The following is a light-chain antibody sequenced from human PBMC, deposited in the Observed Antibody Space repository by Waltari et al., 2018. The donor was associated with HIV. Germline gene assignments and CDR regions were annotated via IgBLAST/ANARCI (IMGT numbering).Light chain of an antibody. J-gene: IGKJ2*03. Sequence: EIVMTQSPATLSVSPGERATLSCRASQSVSRNLAWYQQKPGQATRLLIYGASTRATGIPVRFSGNGSGTEFTLTISSLQSEDFVLYYCHQYNNWPIYSFGQGTKLEIK. CDR1: QSVSRN. V-gene: IGKV3-15*01. CDR3: HQYNNWPIYS. CDR2: GAS.